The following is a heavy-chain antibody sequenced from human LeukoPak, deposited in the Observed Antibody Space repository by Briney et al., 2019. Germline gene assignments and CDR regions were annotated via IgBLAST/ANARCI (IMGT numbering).Heavy chain of an antibody. CDR1: GYSFTRYG. V-gene: IGHV7-4-1*02. CDR3: ARRITATIYNWFDP. J-gene: IGHJ5*02. CDR2: INTNTGNP. D-gene: IGHD1-20*01. Sequence: ASVKVSCKASGYSFTRYGLSWVRQAPGQGLEWMGWINTNTGNPTYAQGFTGRFVFSLDTSVSTAYLQISSLKAEDTAVYYCARRITATIYNWFDPWGQGTLVTVSS.